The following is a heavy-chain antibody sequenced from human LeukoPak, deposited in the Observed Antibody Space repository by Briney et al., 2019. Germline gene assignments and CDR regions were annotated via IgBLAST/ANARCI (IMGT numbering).Heavy chain of an antibody. CDR3: AKDLQSTNLYYFDY. CDR2: ISGSGGTT. V-gene: IGHV3-23*01. CDR1: GFTFSSYA. J-gene: IGHJ4*02. D-gene: IGHD4-11*01. Sequence: GGSLRLSCAASGFTFSSYAMSWVRQAPGKGLEWVSAISGSGGTTYYADSVKGRFTISRDNSKNTLYLQMNNLRAEDTAVYYCAKDLQSTNLYYFDYWGQGILVTVSS.